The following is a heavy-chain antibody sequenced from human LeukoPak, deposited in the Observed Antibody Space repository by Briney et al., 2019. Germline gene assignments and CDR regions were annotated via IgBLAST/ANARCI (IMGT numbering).Heavy chain of an antibody. CDR1: GFTVSSNY. CDR2: IYSGGST. V-gene: IGHV3-66*01. Sequence: GGSLRLSCAASGFTVSSNYMSWVRQAPGKGLEWVSVIYSGGSTYYADSVEGRFTISRDNSKNTLYLQMNSLRAEDTAVYYCATLWFGDPSPFDYWGQGTLVTVSS. D-gene: IGHD3-10*01. CDR3: ATLWFGDPSPFDY. J-gene: IGHJ4*02.